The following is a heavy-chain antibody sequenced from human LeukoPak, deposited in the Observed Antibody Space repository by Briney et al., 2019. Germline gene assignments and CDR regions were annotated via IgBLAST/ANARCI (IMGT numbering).Heavy chain of an antibody. J-gene: IGHJ4*02. CDR2: INHSGST. V-gene: IGHV4-34*01. Sequence: SETLSLTCAVYGGSFSGYYWSWIRQPPGKGLEWIGEINHSGSTNCNPSLKSRVTISVDTSKNQFSLKLSSVTAADTAVYYCARETEADYGGNSASGVDYWGQGTLVTVSS. CDR3: ARETEADYGGNSASGVDY. CDR1: GGSFSGYY. D-gene: IGHD4-23*01.